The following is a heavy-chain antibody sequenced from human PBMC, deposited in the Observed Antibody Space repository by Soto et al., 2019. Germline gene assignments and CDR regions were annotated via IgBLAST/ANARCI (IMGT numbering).Heavy chain of an antibody. D-gene: IGHD1-1*01. CDR1: GYNLTELS. V-gene: IGHV1-24*01. J-gene: IGHJ5*02. CDR3: ATDLHWNPFSWFDP. CDR2: FDPEDGET. Sequence: GSVKVSCRVSGYNLTELSLHSVRQAPGRGLEWMGGFDPEDGETIYAQKVQGRVTMTEDTSTDTAYMELSSLRSEDTAVYYCATDLHWNPFSWFDPWGQGTLVTVS.